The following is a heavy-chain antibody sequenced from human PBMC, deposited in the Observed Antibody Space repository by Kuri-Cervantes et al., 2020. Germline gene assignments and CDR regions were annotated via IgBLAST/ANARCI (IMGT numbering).Heavy chain of an antibody. CDR2: ISDSGGST. V-gene: IGHV3-23*01. Sequence: GGPLRLSCAASGFPFSSYAMHWVRKPPGKGLEWVSIISDSGGSTYYAAPVKGRLTVSRDNSKNTVYLQMNSQRAEDTAVYYCAKARGSVAPAGSRMFDYWGQGTLVTVSS. CDR3: AKARGSVAPAGSRMFDY. D-gene: IGHD2-15*01. J-gene: IGHJ4*02. CDR1: GFPFSSYA.